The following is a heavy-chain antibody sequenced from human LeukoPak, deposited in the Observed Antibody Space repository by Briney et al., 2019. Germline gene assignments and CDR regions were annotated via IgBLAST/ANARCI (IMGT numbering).Heavy chain of an antibody. V-gene: IGHV4-59*01. CDR1: GGSTSSYY. CDR2: IYNSGTT. CDR3: ARDQGYYYDY. D-gene: IGHD6-13*01. Sequence: SEALSLTCTVSGGSTSSYYWSWIRQPPGKGLEWVGYIYNSGTTYYSPSLKSRVTISVDTSKNQFSLKLSSVTAADTAVYYCARDQGYYYDYWGQGTLVTVSS. J-gene: IGHJ4*02.